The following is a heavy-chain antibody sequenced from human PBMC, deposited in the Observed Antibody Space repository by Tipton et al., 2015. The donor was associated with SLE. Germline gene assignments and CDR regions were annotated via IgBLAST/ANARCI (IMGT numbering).Heavy chain of an antibody. D-gene: IGHD6-13*01. J-gene: IGHJ5*02. V-gene: IGHV1-2*02. CDR2: INPNSGGT. CDR1: GYTFTSYG. CDR3: ARGRAAAIIGGWFDP. Sequence: QSGAEVKKPGASVKVSCKASGYTFTSYGISWVRQAPGQGLEWMGWINPNSGGTNYAQKFQGRVTMTRDTSISTAYMELSRLRSDDTAVYYCARGRAAAIIGGWFDPWGQGTLVTVSS.